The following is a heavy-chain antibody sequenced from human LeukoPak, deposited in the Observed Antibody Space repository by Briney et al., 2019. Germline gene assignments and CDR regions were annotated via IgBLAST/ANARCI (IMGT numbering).Heavy chain of an antibody. D-gene: IGHD3-3*01. Sequence: SETLSLTCTVSGGSISSGDYYWSWIRQPAGKGLEWIGRIYTSGSTNYNPSLKSRVTMSVDTSKNQFSLKLSSVTAADTAVYYCASWSGYSHQDAFDIWGQGTMVTVSS. CDR1: GGSISSGDYY. V-gene: IGHV4-61*02. CDR2: IYTSGST. J-gene: IGHJ3*02. CDR3: ASWSGYSHQDAFDI.